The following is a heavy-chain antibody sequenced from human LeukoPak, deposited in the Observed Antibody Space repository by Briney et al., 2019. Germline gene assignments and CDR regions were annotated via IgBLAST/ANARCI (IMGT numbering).Heavy chain of an antibody. CDR2: INHSGST. CDR3: ARGEEAAAGTGIWFDP. J-gene: IGHJ5*02. Sequence: PSETLSLTCAVHGGSFSGYYWSWIRQPPGKGLEWIGEINHSGSTNYNPSLKSRVTISVDTSKNQFSLKLSSVTAADTAVYYCARGEEAAAGTGIWFDPWGQGTLVTVSS. D-gene: IGHD6-13*01. CDR1: GGSFSGYY. V-gene: IGHV4-34*01.